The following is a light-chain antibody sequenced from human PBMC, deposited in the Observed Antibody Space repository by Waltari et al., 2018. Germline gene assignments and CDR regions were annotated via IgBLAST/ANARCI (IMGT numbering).Light chain of an antibody. CDR1: QSVRDNC. CDR2: SAS. J-gene: IGKJ2*01. CDR3: QQCGVSPYT. Sequence: DTVLTQSPGTLSLSPGERATLFCRASQSVRDNCLTWYQQKPGQAPRLLLYSASSRVTDIPDRFSGSGSGTDFTLTINRLEPEDFAVYFCQQCGVSPYTFGQGTNLEI. V-gene: IGKV3-20*01.